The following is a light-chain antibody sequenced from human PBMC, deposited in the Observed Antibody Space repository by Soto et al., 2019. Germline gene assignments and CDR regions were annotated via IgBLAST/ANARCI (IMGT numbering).Light chain of an antibody. CDR2: DTS. Sequence: PVARATLSCRASQFLSSCLAWYQQKPGQPPRLLIYDTSNSDAGVPARFSGSRSGTDFTLTISSLDPEDFALYFCHQRNKFGQGTRLEIK. V-gene: IGKV3-11*01. J-gene: IGKJ5*01. CDR1: QFLSSC. CDR3: HQRNK.